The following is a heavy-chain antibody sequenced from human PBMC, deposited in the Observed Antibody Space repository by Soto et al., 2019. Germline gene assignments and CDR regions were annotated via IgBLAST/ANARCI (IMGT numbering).Heavy chain of an antibody. V-gene: IGHV4-59*08. Sequence: SETLSLTCTGSGGYISSYYWSWIRQPPGKGLEWIGYIYYSGSTNYNPSLKSRVTISVDTSKNQFSLKLSSVTAADTAVYYCARLRFLEWLFHDYWGQGTLVTVSS. CDR3: ARLRFLEWLFHDY. CDR2: IYYSGST. J-gene: IGHJ4*02. CDR1: GGYISSYY. D-gene: IGHD3-3*01.